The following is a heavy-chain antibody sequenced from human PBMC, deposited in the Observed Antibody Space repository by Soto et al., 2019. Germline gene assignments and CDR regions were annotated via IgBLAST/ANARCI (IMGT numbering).Heavy chain of an antibody. V-gene: IGHV4-59*01. Sequence: SETLSLTCSVSGGSISSSFWSWIRQPPGKELEWIGYISYSGSTTYNPSLKSRITLSVDTSKNQFSLRVASVTAADTAVYYCARGHRPVKYYYYSGMEVWGQGTTSPSP. J-gene: IGHJ6*02. CDR1: GGSISSSF. CDR2: ISYSGST. CDR3: ARGHRPVKYYYYSGMEV.